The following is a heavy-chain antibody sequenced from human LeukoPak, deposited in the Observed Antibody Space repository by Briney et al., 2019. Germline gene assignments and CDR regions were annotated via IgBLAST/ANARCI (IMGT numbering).Heavy chain of an antibody. CDR2: ISSSSSTI. CDR1: GFTFSSYS. CDR3: ARDRNWGDAFDI. D-gene: IGHD7-27*01. V-gene: IGHV3-48*01. Sequence: GGSLRLSCAASGFTFSSYSMNWVRQAPGKGLEWVSYISSSSSTIYYADSVKGRFTISRNNAKNSLYLQMNSLRAEDTAVYYCARDRNWGDAFDIWGQGTMVTVSS. J-gene: IGHJ3*02.